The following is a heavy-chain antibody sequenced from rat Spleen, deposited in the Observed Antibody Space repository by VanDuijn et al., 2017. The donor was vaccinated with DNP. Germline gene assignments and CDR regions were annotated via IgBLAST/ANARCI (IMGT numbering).Heavy chain of an antibody. D-gene: IGHD1-11*01. CDR1: GFPFSNYG. Sequence: EVQPVESGGGLVQPGRSLKLSCAASGFPFSNYGMHWIRQAPTKGLEWVASISPSGGHPYYRDSVKGRFTISRDNGKSTLYLQMDSLRSEDTSTYYCAKGPNFGGWSDYFDYWGQGVMVTVSS. CDR2: ISPSGGHP. CDR3: AKGPNFGGWSDYFDY. V-gene: IGHV5-19*01. J-gene: IGHJ2*01.